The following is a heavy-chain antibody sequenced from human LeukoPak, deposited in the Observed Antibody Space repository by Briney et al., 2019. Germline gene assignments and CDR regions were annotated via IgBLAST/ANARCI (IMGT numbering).Heavy chain of an antibody. Sequence: PGGSLRLSCAASGFTFSSYAMSWVRQAPGKGLEGVSAISGGSIYYADSVNGPFTISRDNSKNTVYLQMNSLRAEDTAVYYCANVNCGNHFDYWGQGTLVTVSS. CDR3: ANVNCGNHFDY. CDR2: ISGGSI. V-gene: IGHV3-23*01. J-gene: IGHJ4*02. CDR1: GFTFSSYA. D-gene: IGHD4-23*01.